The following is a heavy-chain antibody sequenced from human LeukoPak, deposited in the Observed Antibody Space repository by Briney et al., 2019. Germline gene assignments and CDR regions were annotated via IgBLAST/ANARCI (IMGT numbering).Heavy chain of an antibody. V-gene: IGHV3-48*01. J-gene: IGHJ4*02. Sequence: GGSLRFSGAASAFTFSDYSMNWVRRAPGKGWDWFSYISGRSSTIYYADSVRGRFTISRDNAKNSMYLQMNSLRAEDTAVYYCARDRLTSGSYFFDYWGQGTLVTVSS. CDR3: ARDRLTSGSYFFDY. CDR2: ISGRSSTI. CDR1: AFTFSDYS. D-gene: IGHD1-26*01.